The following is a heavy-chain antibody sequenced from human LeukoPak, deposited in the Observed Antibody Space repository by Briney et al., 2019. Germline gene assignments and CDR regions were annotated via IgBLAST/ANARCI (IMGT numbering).Heavy chain of an antibody. V-gene: IGHV4-39*01. Sequence: SETLSLTCTVSGGSISSSSYYWGWIRQPPGKGLEWIGSIYYSGSTYYNPSLKSRVTISVDTSKNQFSLKLSSVTAADTAVYYCASSGYDSSSWYQRNNWFDPWGQGTLVTVSS. CDR2: IYYSGST. CDR1: GGSISSSSYY. CDR3: ASSGYDSSSWYQRNNWFDP. D-gene: IGHD6-13*01. J-gene: IGHJ5*02.